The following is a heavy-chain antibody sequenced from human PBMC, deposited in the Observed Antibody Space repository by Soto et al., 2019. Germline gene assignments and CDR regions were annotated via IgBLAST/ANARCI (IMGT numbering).Heavy chain of an antibody. V-gene: IGHV1-69*13. CDR3: ARGQEHSSRYAYYYYGMDV. D-gene: IGHD6-13*01. CDR1: GGTFSSYA. Sequence: SVKVSCKASGGTFSSYAISWVRQAPGQGLEWMGGIIPIFGTANYAQKFQGRVTITADESTSTAYMELSSLRSEDTAVYYCARGQEHSSRYAYYYYGMDVWGQGTTVTVSS. CDR2: IIPIFGTA. J-gene: IGHJ6*02.